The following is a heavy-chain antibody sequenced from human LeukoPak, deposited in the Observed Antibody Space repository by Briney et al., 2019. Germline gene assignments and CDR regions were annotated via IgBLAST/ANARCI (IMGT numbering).Heavy chain of an antibody. Sequence: SETLSLTCAVYGGSFSGYYWSWIRQPPGKGLEWIGEINHSGSTNYNPSLKSRVTISVDTSKNQFSLKLSSVTAADTAVYYCARRYIYYDILTGYYRYFDYWGQGTLVTVSS. CDR3: ARRYIYYDILTGYYRYFDY. CDR1: GGSFSGYY. CDR2: INHSGST. D-gene: IGHD3-9*01. V-gene: IGHV4-34*01. J-gene: IGHJ4*02.